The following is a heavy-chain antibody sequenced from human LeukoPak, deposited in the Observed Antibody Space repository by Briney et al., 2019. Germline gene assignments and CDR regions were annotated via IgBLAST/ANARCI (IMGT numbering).Heavy chain of an antibody. D-gene: IGHD2-2*01. CDR3: ARQTPYCSSASCPFDY. J-gene: IGHJ4*02. CDR2: IYPGDSDT. V-gene: IGHV5-51*01. Sequence: GESLKISCKGSGYIFTNYWIGWVRQMPGKGLEWMGIIYPGDSDTRYSPSFQGQVTISADKSISTAYLQWSSLKASDTAMYYCARQTPYCSSASCPFDYWGQGTLVTVSS. CDR1: GYIFTNYW.